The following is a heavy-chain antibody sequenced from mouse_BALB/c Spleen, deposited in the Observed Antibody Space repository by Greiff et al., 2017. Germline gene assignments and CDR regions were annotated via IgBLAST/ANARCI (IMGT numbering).Heavy chain of an antibody. Sequence: EVKLMESGPGLVKPSQSLSLTCTVTGYSITSDYAWTWIRQFPGNKLEWMGYISYSGSTSYNPSLKSRISITRDTSKNQFFLQLNSVTTEDTATYYCARKGDDYDSFYAMDYWGQGTSVTVSS. CDR1: GYSITSDYA. D-gene: IGHD2-4*01. V-gene: IGHV3-2*02. CDR3: ARKGDDYDSFYAMDY. CDR2: ISYSGST. J-gene: IGHJ4*01.